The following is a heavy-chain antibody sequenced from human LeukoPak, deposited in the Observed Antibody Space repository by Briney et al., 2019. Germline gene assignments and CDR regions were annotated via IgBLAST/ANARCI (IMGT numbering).Heavy chain of an antibody. D-gene: IGHD3-10*01. J-gene: IGHJ5*02. V-gene: IGHV4-59*01. CDR2: IYYSGST. CDR3: ARAFRFGELFGWFDP. Sequence: SETLSLTCTVSGGSISSYYWSWIRQPPGKGLEWIGYIYYSGSTNYNPSLKSRVTISVDTSKNQFALKLSSVTAADTAVYYCARAFRFGELFGWFDPWGQGTLVTVSS. CDR1: GGSISSYY.